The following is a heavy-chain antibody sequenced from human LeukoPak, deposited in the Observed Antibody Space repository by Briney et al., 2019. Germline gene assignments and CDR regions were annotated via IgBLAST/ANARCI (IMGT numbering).Heavy chain of an antibody. CDR2: INTNTGNP. Sequence: ASVKVSCKASGYTFTTYGMNWVRQAPGQGLEWMGWINTNTGNPTYAQGFTGRFVFSLDTSVSTAYLQISSLKAEDTAVYYCARGGSGSRRLGGDYWGQGTLVTVSS. J-gene: IGHJ4*02. D-gene: IGHD3-10*01. V-gene: IGHV7-4-1*02. CDR1: GYTFTTYG. CDR3: ARGGSGSRRLGGDY.